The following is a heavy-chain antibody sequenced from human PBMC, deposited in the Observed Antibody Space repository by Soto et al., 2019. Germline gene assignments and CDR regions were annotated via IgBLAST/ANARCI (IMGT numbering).Heavy chain of an antibody. CDR1: GGSVNGYY. J-gene: IGHJ5*02. V-gene: IGHV4-34*02. D-gene: IGHD3-3*01. CDR2: INHTGGT. Sequence: QVHLQQWGAGLLKPSATLSLTCAVYGGSVNGYYWNWIRQPPGKGLEWIGEINHTGGTHYNPSLKSRVTMSVDTSKNQFSLRLSSVTAADTAIYYCATRITVFGLLIPQLAPWGQGTQVTVSS. CDR3: ATRITVFGLLIPQLAP.